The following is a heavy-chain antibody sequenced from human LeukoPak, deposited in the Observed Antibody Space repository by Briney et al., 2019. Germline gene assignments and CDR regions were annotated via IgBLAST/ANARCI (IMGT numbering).Heavy chain of an antibody. J-gene: IGHJ4*02. Sequence: SQTLSLTCAISGDSVSSNNAAWNWIRQSPSRGLEWLGRTYYRSKWYHDYAVSVKSRITINPDTPRNQSSLQLNSVTPEDTAVYYCARGKLLFLDYWGQGTLVTVSS. CDR3: ARGKLLFLDY. CDR1: GDSVSSNNAA. CDR2: TYYRSKWYH. D-gene: IGHD2-21*02. V-gene: IGHV6-1*01.